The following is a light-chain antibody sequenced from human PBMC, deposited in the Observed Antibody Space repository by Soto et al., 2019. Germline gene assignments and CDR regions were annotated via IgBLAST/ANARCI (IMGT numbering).Light chain of an antibody. CDR1: SSNIGAGYD. CDR3: QSYDSSLSGSYV. V-gene: IGLV1-40*01. CDR2: GNS. Sequence: QSVLTQPPSVSGAPGQRVTISCTGSSSNIGAGYDVHWYQKLPGTAPKLLIYGNSNRPSGVPDRFSGSKSGTSASLAITGLQAEDEAYYYCQSYDSSLSGSYVFGTGTKITVL. J-gene: IGLJ1*01.